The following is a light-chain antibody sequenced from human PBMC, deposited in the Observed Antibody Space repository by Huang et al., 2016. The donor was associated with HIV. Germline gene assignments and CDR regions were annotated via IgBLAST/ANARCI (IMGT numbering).Light chain of an antibody. V-gene: IGKV3-20*01. CDR2: GAS. CDR3: QQYGSSPAT. J-gene: IGKJ1*01. Sequence: GTLSLSPGERATLSCRASQSVSSSYLAWYQLKPGQAPRLLIYGASSRATGIPDRFSGSGSGTDFTLTISRLEPEDFAVYYCQQYGSSPATFGQGTKVEIK. CDR1: QSVSSSY.